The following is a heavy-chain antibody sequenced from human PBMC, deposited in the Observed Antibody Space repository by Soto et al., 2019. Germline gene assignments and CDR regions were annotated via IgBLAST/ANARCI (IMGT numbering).Heavy chain of an antibody. J-gene: IGHJ3*02. CDR1: GYTFTSYY. V-gene: IGHV1-8*01. Sequence: ASVKVSCKASGYTFTSYYINWVRQATGQGLEWMGWMNPNSGNTGYAQKFQGRVTMTRNTSISTAYMELSSLRSEDTAVYYCARGAYYDSSGYYYFHAFDIWGQGTMVTVSS. CDR3: ARGAYYDSSGYYYFHAFDI. D-gene: IGHD3-22*01. CDR2: MNPNSGNT.